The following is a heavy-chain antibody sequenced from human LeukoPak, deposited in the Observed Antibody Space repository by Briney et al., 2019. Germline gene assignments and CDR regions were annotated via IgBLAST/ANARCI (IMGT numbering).Heavy chain of an antibody. CDR3: ARGRRDGSYYFDY. CDR2: VYYTGST. Sequence: SETLSLTCTVSGGSINNYFWSWIRQSPGKGLEWIGYVYYTGSTNYNPSLKSHFTISMDTSKNQFSLKLSSVTVADTAVYYCARGRRDGSYYFDYWGQGTLVTVSS. CDR1: GGSINNYF. J-gene: IGHJ4*02. V-gene: IGHV4-59*01.